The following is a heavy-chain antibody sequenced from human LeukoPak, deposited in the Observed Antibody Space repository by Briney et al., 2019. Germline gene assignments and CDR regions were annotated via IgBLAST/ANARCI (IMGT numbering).Heavy chain of an antibody. CDR2: IDQHGSEK. J-gene: IGHJ6*03. CDR3: TRDNGYCSGGSCYHYYMDV. V-gene: IGHV3-7*01. D-gene: IGHD2-15*01. Sequence: GGSLRLSCAASGFTFTSYWMSWVRQAPGKGLEWVADIDQHGSEKYYVDSVKGRFTISRDNAKNSVYLQMNSLRAEGTAVYYCTRDNGYCSGGSCYHYYMDVWGKGTTVTVSS. CDR1: GFTFTSYW.